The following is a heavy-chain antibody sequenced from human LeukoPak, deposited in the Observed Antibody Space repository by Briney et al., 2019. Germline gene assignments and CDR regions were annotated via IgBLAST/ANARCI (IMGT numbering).Heavy chain of an antibody. CDR1: GGSISSSSYY. J-gene: IGHJ6*03. V-gene: IGHV4-39*07. CDR3: GGISSSVHYYYYMDV. D-gene: IGHD6-6*01. CDR2: IYYSGST. Sequence: SETLSLTCTVSGGSISSSSYYWGWIRQPPGKGLEWIGSIYYSGSTYYNPSLKSRVTISVDTSKNQFSLKLSSVTAADTAVYYCGGISSSVHYYYYMDVWGKGTTVTVSS.